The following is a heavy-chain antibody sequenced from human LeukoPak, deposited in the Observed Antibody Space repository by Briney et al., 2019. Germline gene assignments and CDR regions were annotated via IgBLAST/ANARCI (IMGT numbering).Heavy chain of an antibody. CDR1: GGSISRTTYY. D-gene: IGHD6-13*01. CDR3: AREGQLVPNYYFDY. Sequence: PSETLSLTCTVSGGSISRTTYYWGWIRQPPGKGLEWIGSIYYSGSTYYDPSLKSRVTISVDTSKNQFSLKLSSVTAADTAVYYCAREGQLVPNYYFDYWGQGTLVTVSS. CDR2: IYYSGST. J-gene: IGHJ4*02. V-gene: IGHV4-39*07.